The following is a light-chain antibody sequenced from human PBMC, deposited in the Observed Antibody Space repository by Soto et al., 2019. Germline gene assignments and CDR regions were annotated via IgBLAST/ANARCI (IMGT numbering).Light chain of an antibody. CDR3: QQLQSYPIT. CDR1: QDMNTY. V-gene: IGKV1-9*01. Sequence: DIQLTQSLSFLSASVGDRVTISFRASQDMNTYVAWYXQKQGKXXKXXIYGASTLQSGVPSRFSGSESGAQLTITISSLQPEDCETYYGQQLQSYPITFGQGTRLEIK. CDR2: GAS. J-gene: IGKJ5*01.